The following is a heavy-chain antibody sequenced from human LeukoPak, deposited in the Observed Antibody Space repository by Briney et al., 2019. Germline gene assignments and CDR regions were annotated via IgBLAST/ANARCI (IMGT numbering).Heavy chain of an antibody. D-gene: IGHD6-13*01. J-gene: IGHJ4*02. CDR3: ARGASSSWYSYFDY. CDR2: IYYSGST. Sequence: SETLSLTCTVSGGSISSSSYYWGWIRQPPGRGLEWIGSIYYSGSTYYNPSLKSRVTMSVDTSKNQFSLKLSSVTAADTAVYYCARGASSSWYSYFDYWGQGTLVTVSS. CDR1: GGSISSSSYY. V-gene: IGHV4-39*07.